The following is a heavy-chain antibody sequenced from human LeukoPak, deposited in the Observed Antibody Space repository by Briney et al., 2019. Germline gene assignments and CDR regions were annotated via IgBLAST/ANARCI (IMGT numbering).Heavy chain of an antibody. V-gene: IGHV1-2*02. CDR2: INPNSGDT. J-gene: IGHJ4*02. Sequence: ASVKVSCKASGYTFTGYYMHWVRQAPGQGLEWMGWINPNSGDTNYAQKFQGRVTVTTDTSISTAYMELSRLRFDDTAVYYCARVGSSGWYVHPTLDYWGQGTLVTVSS. D-gene: IGHD6-19*01. CDR1: GYTFTGYY. CDR3: ARVGSSGWYVHPTLDY.